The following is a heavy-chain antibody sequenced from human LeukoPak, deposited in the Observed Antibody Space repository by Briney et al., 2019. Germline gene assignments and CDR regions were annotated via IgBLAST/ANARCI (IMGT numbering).Heavy chain of an antibody. CDR3: ARILLWFGEFPRWFDP. Sequence: SETLSLTCTVSGGSISSSSYYWGWISQPPGKGLEWIGSIYYSGSTYYNPSLKSRVTISVDTSKNQFSLKLSSVTAADTAVYYCARILLWFGEFPRWFDPWGQGTLVIVSS. CDR1: GGSISSSSYY. D-gene: IGHD3-10*01. J-gene: IGHJ5*02. CDR2: IYYSGST. V-gene: IGHV4-39*01.